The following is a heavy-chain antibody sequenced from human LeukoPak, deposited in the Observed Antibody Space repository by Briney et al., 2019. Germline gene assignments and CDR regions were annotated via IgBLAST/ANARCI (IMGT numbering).Heavy chain of an antibody. Sequence: SETLSLTCTVSGDSISTYYWTWIRQPPGKGLEWIGYIYYTGSTNYNPSNYNPSLKSRVTISGDTSKNQFSLKLSSVTAADTAVYYCARRSTTRWFDPWGQGTLVTVSS. D-gene: IGHD1-14*01. V-gene: IGHV4-59*08. J-gene: IGHJ5*02. CDR3: ARRSTTRWFDP. CDR1: GDSISTYY. CDR2: IYYTGSTNYNPS.